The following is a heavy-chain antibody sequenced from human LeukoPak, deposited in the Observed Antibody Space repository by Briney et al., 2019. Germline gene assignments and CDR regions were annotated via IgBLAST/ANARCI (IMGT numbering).Heavy chain of an antibody. V-gene: IGHV3-23*01. Sequence: QPGGSLRLSCAASGFTFSSYAMSWVRQAPGKGLEWVSAISGSGGSTYYADSVKGRFTISRDNSKNTLYLQMNSLRAEDTAVYYCASLSGFADAFDIWGQGTMVTVSS. CDR2: ISGSGGST. CDR1: GFTFSSYA. J-gene: IGHJ3*02. CDR3: ASLSGFADAFDI. D-gene: IGHD3-9*01.